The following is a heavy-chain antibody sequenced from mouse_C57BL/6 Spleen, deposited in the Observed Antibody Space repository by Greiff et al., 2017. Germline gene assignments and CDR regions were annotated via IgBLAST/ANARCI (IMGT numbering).Heavy chain of an antibody. V-gene: IGHV1-53*01. J-gene: IGHJ4*01. D-gene: IGHD1-1*01. CDR3: ARAPITTVVAKRGHYYAMDY. CDR1: GYTFTSYW. CDR2: INPSNGGT. Sequence: QVQLQQPGTELVKPGASVKLSCKASGYTFTSYWMHWVKQRPGQGLEWIGNINPSNGGTNYNETFKSKATLTVDKSSSTAYMQLSRLTSEDTAVYYCARAPITTVVAKRGHYYAMDYWGQGTSVTVSS.